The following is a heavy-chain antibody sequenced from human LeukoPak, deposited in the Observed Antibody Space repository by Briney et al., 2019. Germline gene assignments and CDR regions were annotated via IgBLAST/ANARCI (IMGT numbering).Heavy chain of an antibody. V-gene: IGHV1-8*01. Sequence: ASVTVSCTASGYTFTSYDINWVRQATGQGLEWMGWMNPNSGNTGYAQKFQGRVTMTRNTSISTAYMELSSLRSEDTAVYYCARGWDYYDSSGYFHPSNWFDPWGQGTLVTVSS. CDR2: MNPNSGNT. J-gene: IGHJ5*02. D-gene: IGHD3-22*01. CDR3: ARGWDYYDSSGYFHPSNWFDP. CDR1: GYTFTSYD.